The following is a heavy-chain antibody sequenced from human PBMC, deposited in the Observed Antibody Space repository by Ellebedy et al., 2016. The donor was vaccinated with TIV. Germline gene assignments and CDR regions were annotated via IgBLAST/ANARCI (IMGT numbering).Heavy chain of an antibody. J-gene: IGHJ6*02. D-gene: IGHD2/OR15-2a*01. V-gene: IGHV3-23*01. Sequence: PGGSLRLSCTASGFTFSSYAMSWVRQAPGKGLQWVTGIIGSGGSTNYVDSVRGRFTISRDNSKNTVFLQMNSLRGEDTAVYYCARSPKDHFYHGMDVWGQGTTVIVSS. CDR3: ARSPKDHFYHGMDV. CDR2: IIGSGGST. CDR1: GFTFSSYA.